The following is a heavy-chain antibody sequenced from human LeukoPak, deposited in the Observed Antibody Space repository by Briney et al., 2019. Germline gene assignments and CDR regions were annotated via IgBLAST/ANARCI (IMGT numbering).Heavy chain of an antibody. Sequence: PPETLSLTCTVSGGSISSYYWSWLRQPPGRGLEWIGYIYYSGSTNYNPSLKSRVTISVDTSKNQFSLKLSSVTAADTAVYYCARAGYLLYYYYMDVWGKGTTVTVSS. D-gene: IGHD5-12*01. J-gene: IGHJ6*03. CDR3: ARAGYLLYYYYMDV. CDR1: GGSISSYY. CDR2: IYYSGST. V-gene: IGHV4-59*01.